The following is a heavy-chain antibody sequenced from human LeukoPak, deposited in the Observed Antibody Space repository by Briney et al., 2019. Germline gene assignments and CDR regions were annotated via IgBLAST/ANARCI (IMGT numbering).Heavy chain of an antibody. CDR1: AYTFTDHY. CDR2: FHPSSGGA. J-gene: IGHJ4*02. Sequence: ASVEVSCKASAYTFTDHYVHWVRQAPGQGLEWMGWFHPSSGGAGYAPRFQGRVIMTSDTSISTAYVHLTRLRSDDTALYYCAIKRIRGNPFDYWGQGTLVTVSS. CDR3: AIKRIRGNPFDY. V-gene: IGHV1-2*02. D-gene: IGHD2/OR15-2a*01.